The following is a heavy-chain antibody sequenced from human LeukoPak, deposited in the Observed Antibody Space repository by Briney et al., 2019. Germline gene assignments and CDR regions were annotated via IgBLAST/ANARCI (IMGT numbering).Heavy chain of an antibody. J-gene: IGHJ3*02. D-gene: IGHD3-22*01. CDR3: ARGKTYYDISKDAFDI. CDR1: GGSISSDY. CDR2: IYYSGST. Sequence: PSETLSLTCNVSGGSISSDYWTWIRQPPGKGLEWIGNIYYSGSTNYNPSLKSRVTISVDTSKNQFSLKLNSVTAADTAVYYCARGKTYYDISKDAFDIWGQGTMVTVSS. V-gene: IGHV4-59*01.